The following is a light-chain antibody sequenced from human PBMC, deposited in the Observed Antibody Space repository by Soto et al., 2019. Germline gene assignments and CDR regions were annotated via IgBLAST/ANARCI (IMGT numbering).Light chain of an antibody. CDR3: QQYNNWPPT. Sequence: EIVMTQSPATLSVSPGDRATLSCRASQSVTSNLAWYQQKPGQAPRLLIYGASTRASGIPARFSGSGSGTDFTLTISSLQSEDFAVYYCQQYNNWPPTFGQGTRLEI. V-gene: IGKV3-15*01. CDR2: GAS. J-gene: IGKJ5*01. CDR1: QSVTSN.